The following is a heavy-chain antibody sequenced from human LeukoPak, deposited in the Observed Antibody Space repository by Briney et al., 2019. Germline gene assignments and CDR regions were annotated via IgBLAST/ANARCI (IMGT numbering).Heavy chain of an antibody. CDR3: ARGYYSSSRFDS. CDR1: GITFSTYW. CDR2: VNSDGSTT. D-gene: IGHD6-13*01. J-gene: IGHJ4*02. Sequence: PGGSLRLSCAGSGITFSTYWMHWVRQAPGKGLVWVSRVNSDGSTTNYADSVKGRFTISRDNAENTLYMRMNSLRPEDTAVYYCARGYYSSSRFDSWGQGTLVTVSS. V-gene: IGHV3-74*01.